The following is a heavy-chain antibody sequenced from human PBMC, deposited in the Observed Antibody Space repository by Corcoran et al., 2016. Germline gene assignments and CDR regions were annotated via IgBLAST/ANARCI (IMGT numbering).Heavy chain of an antibody. V-gene: IGHV3-33*01. D-gene: IGHD2-15*01. Sequence: QVQLVESGGGVVQPGRSLRLSCAASGFTFRNYGMHWVRQAPGKGLEWVTFIWYDGSNKYYVDSVEGRFTISRDNSKNTLSLQMNSLRAEDTAIYVCARARDSSYYDLWGRGTLVTVSS. J-gene: IGHJ2*01. CDR2: IWYDGSNK. CDR1: GFTFRNYG. CDR3: ARARDSSYYDL.